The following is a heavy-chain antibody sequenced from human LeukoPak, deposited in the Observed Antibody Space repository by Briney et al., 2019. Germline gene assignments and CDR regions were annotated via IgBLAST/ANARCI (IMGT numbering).Heavy chain of an antibody. J-gene: IGHJ4*02. CDR3: ANKWDYFDY. V-gene: IGHV3-23*01. Sequence: GGSLRLSCAASGFTFRNYALSWVRQAPGKGLEWVSAINDGGDTTFYADSVRGRFTISRDNSKNTLYLQINSLRAGDTAIYYCANKWDYFDYWGQGILLTPSS. D-gene: IGHD2-8*01. CDR1: GFTFRNYA. CDR2: INDGGDTT.